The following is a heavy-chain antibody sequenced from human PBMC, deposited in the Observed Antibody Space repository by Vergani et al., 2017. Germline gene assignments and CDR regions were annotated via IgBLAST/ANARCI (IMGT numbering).Heavy chain of an antibody. J-gene: IGHJ4*02. V-gene: IGHV3-23*01. Sequence: EVQLLESGGGLVQPGGSLRLSCATSGFTFSSYAMSWVRQAPGKGLEWVSLISGSGSSTFYADSVKGRFTISRDNAKNSLYLQMNSLRTEDTAVYYCARDSKYSSSAHFWWGQGTLVTVSS. CDR3: ARDSKYSSSAHFW. D-gene: IGHD6-6*01. CDR2: ISGSGSST. CDR1: GFTFSSYA.